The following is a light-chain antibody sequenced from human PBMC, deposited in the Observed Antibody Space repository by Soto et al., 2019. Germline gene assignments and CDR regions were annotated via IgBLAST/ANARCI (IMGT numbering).Light chain of an antibody. CDR2: AAS. J-gene: IGKJ2*01. Sequence: EIVLTQSPGTLSLSPGERATLSCRASQSVSSSYLAWYQQKPGQTPRLLIYAASSRATGIPDRFSGSGSGTDFTLTISRLEPEDFAVYYCQQYGNAFYTFGQGTKLEIK. CDR3: QQYGNAFYT. V-gene: IGKV3-20*01. CDR1: QSVSSSY.